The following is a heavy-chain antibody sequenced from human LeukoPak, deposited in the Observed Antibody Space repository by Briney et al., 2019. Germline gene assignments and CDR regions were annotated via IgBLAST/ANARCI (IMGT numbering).Heavy chain of an antibody. D-gene: IGHD2-2*01. CDR2: ISPNSGGT. V-gene: IGHV1-2*02. J-gene: IGHJ6*02. CDR1: GYTFTGYY. Sequence: ASVKVSCKASGYTFTGYYIHWVRQAPGEGLEWMGWISPNSGGTNYAQKFQGRVTMTRDTSISTAYMELSRLRSDDTAVYYCAKEDQAWAYGMDVWGQGTTVTVSS. CDR3: AKEDQAWAYGMDV.